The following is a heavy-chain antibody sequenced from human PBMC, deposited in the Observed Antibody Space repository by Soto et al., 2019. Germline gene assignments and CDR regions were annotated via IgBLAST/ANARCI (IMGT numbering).Heavy chain of an antibody. CDR2: VSYRGNDK. D-gene: IGHD6-13*01. V-gene: IGHV3-30*18. J-gene: IGHJ4*02. CDR3: AKDGDEAAAGYYFDY. Sequence: QVQLVESGGGVVQPGRSLRLSCVASGFTFRSYGMHWVRQAPGKGLEWVAVVSYRGNDKKFADSVKGRFTISRDNSKDTLYLQMNSLRPEDTAIYYCAKDGDEAAAGYYFDYWGQGTLVTVSS. CDR1: GFTFRSYG.